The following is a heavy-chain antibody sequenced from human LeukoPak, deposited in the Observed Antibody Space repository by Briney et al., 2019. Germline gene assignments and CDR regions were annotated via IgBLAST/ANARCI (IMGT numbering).Heavy chain of an antibody. CDR1: GGSISSGDYY. CDR3: ARVGGSRVYFDY. Sequence: PSETLSLTCTVSGGSISSGDYYWSWIRQPPGKGLEWIGYIYYSGSTYCNPSLKSRVTISVDTSKNQFSLKLSSVTAADTAVYYCARVGGSRVYFDYWGQGTLVTVSS. D-gene: IGHD3-16*01. CDR2: IYYSGST. J-gene: IGHJ4*02. V-gene: IGHV4-30-4*08.